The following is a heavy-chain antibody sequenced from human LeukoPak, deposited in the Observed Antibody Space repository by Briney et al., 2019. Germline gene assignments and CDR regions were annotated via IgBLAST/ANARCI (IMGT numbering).Heavy chain of an antibody. CDR1: GFTFSSYA. J-gene: IGHJ4*02. Sequence: GGSLRLSCAASGFTFSSYAMSWVRQAPGKGLEWVSPISGSGATIYYADSLKGRFTISRDNFKNTLYLQMNSLRAEDTAVYYCAKDERSSGYFLDYWGQGTLVTVSS. CDR3: AKDERSSGYFLDY. V-gene: IGHV3-23*01. D-gene: IGHD3-22*01. CDR2: ISGSGATI.